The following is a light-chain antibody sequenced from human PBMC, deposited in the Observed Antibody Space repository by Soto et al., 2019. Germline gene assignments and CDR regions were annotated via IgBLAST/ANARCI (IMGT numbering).Light chain of an antibody. CDR1: QTVGSW. V-gene: IGKV1-5*01. CDR2: DAS. J-gene: IGKJ4*01. CDR3: QQYDNYPLT. Sequence: DIQMTQSPSTLSASVGDRVTITCRASQTVGSWLAWYQQKPGTAPKFLIYDASTLESGVPSRFSGSGSGTEFTLTISSLQPDDFATYSSQQYDNYPLTFGGGTKVEIK.